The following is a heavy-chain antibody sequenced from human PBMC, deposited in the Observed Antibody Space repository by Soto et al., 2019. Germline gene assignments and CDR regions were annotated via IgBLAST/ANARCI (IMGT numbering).Heavy chain of an antibody. Sequence: GESLKISCKTSGYNFSAFWIHWVRQMPGKGLEWLGKIDPSDSYTNYSPSFEGHITISTDNSIATAYLQWGSLRASDTAMYYCARGGVSTRTFDYWGQGTPVTVSS. CDR2: IDPSDSYT. CDR3: ARGGVSTRTFDY. D-gene: IGHD3-3*01. V-gene: IGHV5-10-1*01. CDR1: GYNFSAFW. J-gene: IGHJ4*02.